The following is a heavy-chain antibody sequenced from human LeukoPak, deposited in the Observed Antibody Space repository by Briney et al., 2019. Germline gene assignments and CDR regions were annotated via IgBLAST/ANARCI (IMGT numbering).Heavy chain of an antibody. Sequence: GGSLRLSCAASGFTFSSYWMHWVRQAPGKGLVWVSRINSDGSSTNYADSVQGRFIISRDNAKNTLYLQMNSLRAEDTAVYYCARDLDGSGNINWFDPWGQGTPVTVSS. CDR3: ARDLDGSGNINWFDP. V-gene: IGHV3-74*01. D-gene: IGHD3-10*01. CDR1: GFTFSSYW. CDR2: INSDGSST. J-gene: IGHJ5*02.